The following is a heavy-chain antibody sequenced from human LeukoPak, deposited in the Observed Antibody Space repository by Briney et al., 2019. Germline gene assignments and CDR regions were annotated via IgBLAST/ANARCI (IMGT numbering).Heavy chain of an antibody. CDR3: VRRFSGSYYYGH. CDR1: VFTLSGSA. D-gene: IGHD1-26*01. Sequence: GGSLRLSCAASVFTLSGSAMQWVRQAPGKGLEWVGRIRTKASNYATAYGAAVQGRFLISREDSKNMAFLQMNGLKTEDTAVYYCVRRFSGSYYYGHWGQGTLVTVSS. J-gene: IGHJ4*02. CDR2: IRTKASNYAT. V-gene: IGHV3-73*01.